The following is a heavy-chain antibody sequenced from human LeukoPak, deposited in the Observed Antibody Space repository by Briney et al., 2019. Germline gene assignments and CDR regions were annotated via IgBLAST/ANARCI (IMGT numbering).Heavy chain of an antibody. CDR2: INHSGST. CDR1: AGSFSGYY. V-gene: IGHV4-34*01. Sequence: PSETLSLTCAVYAGSFSGYYWSWIRQPPGKGLEWIGDINHSGSTNYNPSLKSRVTISVDTSKNQFSLKLSSVTAADTAVYYCARGRTKVLRYFDWLGPSKYYFDYWGQGTLVTVSS. CDR3: ARGRTKVLRYFDWLGPSKYYFDY. J-gene: IGHJ4*02. D-gene: IGHD3-9*01.